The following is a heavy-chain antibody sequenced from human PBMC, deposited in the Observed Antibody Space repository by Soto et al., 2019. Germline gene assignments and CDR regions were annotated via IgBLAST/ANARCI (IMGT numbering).Heavy chain of an antibody. CDR1: GFPFSGAW. J-gene: IGHJ4*02. Sequence: GGSLRLSCAASGFPFSGAWMNWVRQAPGKGLEWVGRIKTTAEGGTADYAASVKGRFTMSRDDSKNTLYLQMNSLKADDTAMYYCKKDRCSTIWGQEPPVTV. CDR3: KKDRCSTI. D-gene: IGHD2-15*01. V-gene: IGHV3-15*07. CDR2: IKTTAEGGTA.